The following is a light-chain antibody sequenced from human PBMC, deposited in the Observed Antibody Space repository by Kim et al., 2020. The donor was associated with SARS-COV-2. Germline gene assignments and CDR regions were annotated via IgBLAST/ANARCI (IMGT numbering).Light chain of an antibody. CDR1: QSLVYSDGNSY. Sequence: PASISCRSRQSLVYSDGNSYLKWFHQRPGQSPRSLIYKVSNRDSGVPDRFSGSGSGTDFTLQISRVEAEDVGVYYCMQGTHWPFTFGPGTKVDIK. CDR2: KVS. CDR3: MQGTHWPFT. V-gene: IGKV2-30*01. J-gene: IGKJ3*01.